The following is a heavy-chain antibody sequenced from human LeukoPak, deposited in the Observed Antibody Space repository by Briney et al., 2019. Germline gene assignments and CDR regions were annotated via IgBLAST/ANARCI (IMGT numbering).Heavy chain of an antibody. J-gene: IGHJ6*03. V-gene: IGHV4-39*07. CDR2: IYYSGNT. D-gene: IGHD3-10*01. Sequence: PSETLSLTCTVSGDSISTSNSYWGWIRQPPGKGLEWIGSIYYSGNTYYNASLKSRVTISVDTSKNQFSLKLSSVTAADTAVYYCARGAGDNYYYYYMDVWGKGTTVTVSS. CDR3: ARGAGDNYYYYYMDV. CDR1: GDSISTSNSY.